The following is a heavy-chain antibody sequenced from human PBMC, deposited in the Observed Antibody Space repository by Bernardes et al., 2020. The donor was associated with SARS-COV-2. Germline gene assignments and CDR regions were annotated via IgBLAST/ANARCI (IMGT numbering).Heavy chain of an antibody. D-gene: IGHD6-13*01. CDR1: GFVFSDSA. V-gene: IGHV3-73*01. J-gene: IGHJ4*02. Sequence: VGSLRLSCEASGFVFSDSAIHWVRQASGKGLEWVGRIRSKANSHATTSAASVQGRFTISRDDSKNTAYLQMNSLKTEDTAVYYCTIRLVPVGTFDYWGQGTLVTVSS. CDR3: TIRLVPVGTFDY. CDR2: IRSKANSHAT.